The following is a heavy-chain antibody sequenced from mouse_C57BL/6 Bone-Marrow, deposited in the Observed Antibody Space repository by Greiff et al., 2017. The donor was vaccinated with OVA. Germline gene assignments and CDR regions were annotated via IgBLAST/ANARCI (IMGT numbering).Heavy chain of an antibody. J-gene: IGHJ3*01. CDR1: GYTFTSYW. D-gene: IGHD1-1*01. CDR2: IYPGSGST. CDR3: ARDYYGSSFWFAY. Sequence: VQLQQPGAELVKPGASVKMSCKASGYTFTSYWITWVKQRPGQGLEWIGAIYPGSGSTNYNEKFKSKATRTVDTSSSTAYMQLSSLTSEDSAVYYCARDYYGSSFWFAYWGQGTLVTVSA. V-gene: IGHV1-55*01.